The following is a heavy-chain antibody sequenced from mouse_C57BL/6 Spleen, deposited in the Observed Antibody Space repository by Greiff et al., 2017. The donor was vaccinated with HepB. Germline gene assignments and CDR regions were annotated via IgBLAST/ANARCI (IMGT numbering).Heavy chain of an antibody. Sequence: QVHVKQPGAELVMPGASVKLSCKASGYTFTSYWMHWVKQRPGQGLEWIGEIDPSDSYTNYNQKFKGKSTLTVDKSSSTAYMQLSSLTSEDSAVYYCARKSIKDYFDYWGQGTTLTVSS. V-gene: IGHV1-69*01. CDR1: GYTFTSYW. CDR2: IDPSDSYT. CDR3: ARKSIKDYFDY. J-gene: IGHJ2*01. D-gene: IGHD1-2*01.